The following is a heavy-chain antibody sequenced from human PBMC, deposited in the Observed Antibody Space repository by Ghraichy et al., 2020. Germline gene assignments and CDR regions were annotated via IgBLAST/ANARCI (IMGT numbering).Heavy chain of an antibody. CDR1: GGSFSGYY. V-gene: IGHV4-34*01. J-gene: IGHJ4*02. CDR2: INDSGST. Sequence: SQTLSLTCGVYGGSFSGYYWNWIRQSPGKGLDWIGEINDSGSTNYNPSLKSRVTISVDTSKKQFSLKLTSVTAADTSVYYCARGVYWGWRLDYFDSWARGTLVTVSS. D-gene: IGHD7-27*01. CDR3: ARGVYWGWRLDYFDS.